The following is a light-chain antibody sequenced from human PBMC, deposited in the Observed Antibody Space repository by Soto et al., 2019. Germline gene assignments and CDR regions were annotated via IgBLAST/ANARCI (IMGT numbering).Light chain of an antibody. J-gene: IGKJ4*01. V-gene: IGKV1-39*01. CDR3: QQSYRAPLT. Sequence: DIQMTQSPSSLSASVGDRVTITCRASQSLSNYLNWYQQKPGKAPKFLIYAASNLQSGVRSRFSGSGSGTDFTLTTSSLQPEDFATYYCQQSYRAPLTFGGGTKVEIK. CDR2: AAS. CDR1: QSLSNY.